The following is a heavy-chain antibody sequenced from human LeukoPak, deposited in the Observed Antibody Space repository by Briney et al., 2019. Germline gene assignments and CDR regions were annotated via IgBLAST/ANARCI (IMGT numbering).Heavy chain of an antibody. CDR2: ISSSSSYI. V-gene: IGHV3-21*06. D-gene: IGHD3-9*01. Sequence: GGSLRLSCAASGFTFSSYNMNWVRQAPGKGLEWVSSISSSSSYIYYADSVKGRFTISRDNAKNSLYLQMNSLRAEDTAVYYCARDTYDILTGYYKWAFDIWGQGTMVTVSS. CDR1: GFTFSSYN. CDR3: ARDTYDILTGYYKWAFDI. J-gene: IGHJ3*02.